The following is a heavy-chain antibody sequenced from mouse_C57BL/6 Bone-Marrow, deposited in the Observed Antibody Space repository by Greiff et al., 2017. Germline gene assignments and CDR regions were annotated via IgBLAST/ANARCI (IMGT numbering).Heavy chain of an antibody. CDR3: TRRNDYDVPWYFDV. CDR2: IRNKANNHAT. J-gene: IGHJ1*03. Sequence: EVQVVESGGGLVQPGGSMKLSCAASGFTFSDAWMDWVRQSPEKGLEWVAEIRNKANNHATYYAESVKGRFTISRDDSKSSVYLQMNSLRAEDTGIYYCTRRNDYDVPWYFDVWGTGTTVTVSS. D-gene: IGHD2-4*01. V-gene: IGHV6-6*01. CDR1: GFTFSDAW.